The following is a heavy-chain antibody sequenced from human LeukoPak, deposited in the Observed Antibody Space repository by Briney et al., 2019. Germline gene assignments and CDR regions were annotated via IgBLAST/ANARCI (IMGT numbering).Heavy chain of an antibody. J-gene: IGHJ6*02. D-gene: IGHD3-16*02. CDR1: GYSFTSYW. CDR3: ARLPVIQPKLYGMDV. CDR2: IYPGDSDT. V-gene: IGHV5-51*01. Sequence: GESLKISCKGSGYSFTSYWIGWVRQMPGKGLEWMGIIYPGDSDTRYSPSFQGQVTISADKSISTAYLQWSSLKASDTAMYYCARLPVIQPKLYGMDVWGQGTTVTVSS.